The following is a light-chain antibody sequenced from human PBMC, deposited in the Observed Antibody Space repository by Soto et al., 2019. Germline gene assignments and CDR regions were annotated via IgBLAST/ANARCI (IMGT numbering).Light chain of an antibody. CDR3: HQYSYVPYT. Sequence: EIVLTQSPGALSLSPGERITLSCRASETIRNDFLAWYQHRPGQAPKVLIYGASSRATGIPDRFSGSGSGTDFSLTISRLEPEDFAVYDCHQYSYVPYTFGQGTKVEIK. J-gene: IGKJ2*01. V-gene: IGKV3-20*01. CDR2: GAS. CDR1: ETIRNDF.